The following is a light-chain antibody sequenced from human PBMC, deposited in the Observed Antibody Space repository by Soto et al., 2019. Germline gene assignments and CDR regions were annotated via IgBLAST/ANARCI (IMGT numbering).Light chain of an antibody. CDR2: SGS. J-gene: IGKJ4*01. V-gene: IGKV2-28*01. CDR3: MQTLQTPVT. Sequence: DIVMTQSPLSLPVTPGEPASISCRSSQSLLHSNGYNYLDWYLQKPGQPPQLLISSGSNRASGVPDRFSGSGSGTDITLKIITVEAEDVGVYYCMQTLQTPVTFGGGTKVEIK. CDR1: QSLLHSNGYNY.